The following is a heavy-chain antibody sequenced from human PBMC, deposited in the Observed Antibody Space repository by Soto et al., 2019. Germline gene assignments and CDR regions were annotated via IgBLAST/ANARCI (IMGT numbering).Heavy chain of an antibody. V-gene: IGHV4-4*02. Sequence: PSETLSLTCAVSGGSISSSDWWSWVRQPPGKGLEWIGEIYHSGSTNYNPSLKSRVTISVDKSKNQFSLKLSSVTAADTAVYYCARGSVVRGVAYYGMDVWGQGTTVTVSS. D-gene: IGHD3-10*01. CDR1: GGSISSSDW. CDR2: IYHSGST. CDR3: ARGSVVRGVAYYGMDV. J-gene: IGHJ6*02.